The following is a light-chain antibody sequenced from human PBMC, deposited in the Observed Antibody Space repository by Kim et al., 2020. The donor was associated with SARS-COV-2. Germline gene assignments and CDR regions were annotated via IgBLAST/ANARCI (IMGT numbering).Light chain of an antibody. CDR3: QQYDSYPRT. J-gene: IGKJ1*01. CDR2: AAS. CDR1: QGIRSY. Sequence: AIRMTQSPSSLSASTGDRVNITCRESQGIRSYLAWYQQKPGKAPKLLIYAASALQGEVPSRFSGSGSGTDFTLTISCLQSEDFATYYCQQYDSYPRTFGQGTKVDIK. V-gene: IGKV1-8*01.